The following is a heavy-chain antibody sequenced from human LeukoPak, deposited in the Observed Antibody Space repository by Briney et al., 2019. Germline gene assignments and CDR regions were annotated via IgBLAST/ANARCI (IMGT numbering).Heavy chain of an antibody. V-gene: IGHV3-21*01. CDR1: GFTFSSYS. J-gene: IGHJ5*02. Sequence: GGPLRLSCAASGFTFSSYSMNWVRQAPGKGRKWVSFISSSSSYIYYADSVKGRFTISRDNAKNSLYLQMNSLRAEDTAVYYCAREARMLESSRGSWFDPWGQGTLVTVSP. CDR2: ISSSSSYI. CDR3: AREARMLESSRGSWFDP. D-gene: IGHD6-13*01.